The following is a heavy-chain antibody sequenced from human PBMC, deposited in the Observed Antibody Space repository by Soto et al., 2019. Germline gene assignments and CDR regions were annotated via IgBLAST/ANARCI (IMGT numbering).Heavy chain of an antibody. D-gene: IGHD5-18*01. J-gene: IGHJ4*02. Sequence: SETLSLTCTVSGGSISSGGYYWSWIRQHPGKGLEWIGYIYYSGSTYYNPSLKSRVTISVDTSKNQFSLKLSSVTAADTAVYYCARTRYSSVTYYFDYWGQGTLVTVSS. CDR3: ARTRYSSVTYYFDY. CDR1: GGSISSGGYY. V-gene: IGHV4-31*03. CDR2: IYYSGST.